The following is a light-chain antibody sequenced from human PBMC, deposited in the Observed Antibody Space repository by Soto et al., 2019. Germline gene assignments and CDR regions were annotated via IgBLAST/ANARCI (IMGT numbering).Light chain of an antibody. CDR1: QSVRRY. J-gene: IGKJ1*01. V-gene: IGKV3-11*01. CDR2: GAS. Sequence: EIVLTQSPATLSLSPGERATLSCRASQSVRRYLAWYQQKPGQAPRLLIYGASSRATGIPARFSGSGSGTDFTLTISSLEPEDFAVYYCQQRSNWPRTFGQGTKVDIK. CDR3: QQRSNWPRT.